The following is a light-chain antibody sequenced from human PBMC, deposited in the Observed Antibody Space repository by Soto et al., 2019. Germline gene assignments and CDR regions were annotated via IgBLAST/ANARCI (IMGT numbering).Light chain of an antibody. CDR1: SSDVGGYNY. CDR3: SSYTTISTHVL. Sequence: QSALTQPASVSGSPGQSITISCTGTSSDVGGYNYVSWFQHHPGKAPKLMIYEVSNRPSGVSNRFSGSKSGNTASLTISGLQAEDEAAYYCSSYTTISTHVLFGGGTKLTV. V-gene: IGLV2-14*01. J-gene: IGLJ2*01. CDR2: EVS.